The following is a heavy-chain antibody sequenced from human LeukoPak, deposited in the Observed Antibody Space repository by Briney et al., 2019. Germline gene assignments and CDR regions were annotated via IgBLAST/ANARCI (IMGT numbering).Heavy chain of an antibody. CDR2: IIKDGSDK. CDR1: GFTFSDYW. D-gene: IGHD3-16*01. V-gene: IGHV3-7*01. Sequence: HPGGSLRLSCEASGFTFSDYWMGWVRQAPGKGLEWVASIIKDGSDKYYVDSVKGRFTISRDNAKNSVYLQMSSLRVEDTAVYYCTRELWPGDYWGQGILVTVSS. J-gene: IGHJ4*02. CDR3: TRELWPGDY.